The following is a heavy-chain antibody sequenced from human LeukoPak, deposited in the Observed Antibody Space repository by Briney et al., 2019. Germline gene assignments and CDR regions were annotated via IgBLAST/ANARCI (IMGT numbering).Heavy chain of an antibody. D-gene: IGHD3-22*01. CDR2: IKEDGSEQ. CDR3: VRDSYSRDLDY. Sequence: GGSLRLSCAASAFTFSSYWMSWVRQAPGKGLEWVANIKEDGSEQYYVDPLKGRFTISRDNAKNSLYLQMNSLRAEDTAVYYCVRDSYSRDLDYWGQETLVTVSS. CDR1: AFTFSSYW. V-gene: IGHV3-7*01. J-gene: IGHJ4*02.